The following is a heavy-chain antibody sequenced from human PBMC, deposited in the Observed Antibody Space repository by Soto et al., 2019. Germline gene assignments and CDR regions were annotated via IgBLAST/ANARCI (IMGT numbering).Heavy chain of an antibody. J-gene: IGHJ5*02. Sequence: ASVKVSCKASGYTFTGYYMHWVRQAPGQGLEWVGWINPNSGGTNYAQKFQGRVTMTRDTSISTAYMELSRLRSDDTAVYYCARGYYYDSSGYYYWFDPWGQGTLVTVSS. V-gene: IGHV1-2*02. CDR2: INPNSGGT. CDR3: ARGYYYDSSGYYYWFDP. D-gene: IGHD3-22*01. CDR1: GYTFTGYY.